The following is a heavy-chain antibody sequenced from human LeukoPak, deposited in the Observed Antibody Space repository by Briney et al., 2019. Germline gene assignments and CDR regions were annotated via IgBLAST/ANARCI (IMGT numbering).Heavy chain of an antibody. CDR2: INPNSGGT. J-gene: IGHJ4*02. Sequence: GASVKVSCKASGYTFTGYYMHWVRQAPGQGLEWMGRINPNSGGTNYAQKFQGRVTMTRDTSTSTVYMELSSLRSEDTAVYYCARDAGDIVVVPAASMLDYWGQGTLVTVSS. D-gene: IGHD2-2*01. CDR3: ARDAGDIVVVPAASMLDY. V-gene: IGHV1-2*06. CDR1: GYTFTGYY.